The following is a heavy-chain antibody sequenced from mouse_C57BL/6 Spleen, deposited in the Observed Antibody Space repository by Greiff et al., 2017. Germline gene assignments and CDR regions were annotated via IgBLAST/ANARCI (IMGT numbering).Heavy chain of an antibody. D-gene: IGHD1-1*01. Sequence: EVKVVESGGGLVKPGGSLKLSCAASGFTFSSYTMSWVRQTPEKRLEWVATISGGGSNTYYPDSVKGRFTFSRDNAKNTRYLQMSSLRSEDTALDYCARKGIYYSVSSPHYCAIDYWGQGTSVTVSS. J-gene: IGHJ4*01. CDR1: GFTFSSYT. CDR2: ISGGGSNT. V-gene: IGHV5-9*01. CDR3: ARKGIYYSVSSPHYCAIDY.